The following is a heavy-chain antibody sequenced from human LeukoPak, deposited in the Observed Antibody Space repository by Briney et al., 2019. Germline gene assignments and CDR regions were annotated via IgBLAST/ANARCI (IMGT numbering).Heavy chain of an antibody. CDR1: GFTFSNYA. CDR2: TSGSGGLT. J-gene: IGHJ4*02. CDR3: AKDGDNGYSYNIDY. D-gene: IGHD5-18*01. Sequence: PGGSLRLSCAASGFTFSNYAMSWVRQAPGKGLEWVSSTSGSGGLTYYADFVKGRFTISRDNSKHTLCMQMNSLRAEDTAVYYCAKDGDNGYSYNIDYWGPGTLITVSS. V-gene: IGHV3-23*01.